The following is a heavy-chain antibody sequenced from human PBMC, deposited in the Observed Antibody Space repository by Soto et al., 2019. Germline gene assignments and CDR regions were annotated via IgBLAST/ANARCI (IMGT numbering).Heavy chain of an antibody. J-gene: IGHJ4*02. CDR1: GFTFSSYW. Sequence: EVQLVESGGGLGQFGASLRLSCAASGFTFSSYWMHWVRQVPGKGLVWVSSIKGDGTNTGYADYVKGRFTISRDNVKNPLYLQINSLGAEDTAVYYCARGLSGYYGFDYWGQGTLVTVSS. CDR2: IKGDGTNT. D-gene: IGHD5-12*01. CDR3: ARGLSGYYGFDY. V-gene: IGHV3-74*01.